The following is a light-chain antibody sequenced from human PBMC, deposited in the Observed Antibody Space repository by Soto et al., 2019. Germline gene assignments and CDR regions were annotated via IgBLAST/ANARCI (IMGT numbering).Light chain of an antibody. CDR2: GAS. J-gene: IGKJ3*01. Sequence: DIQMTQSPSSVCASVGDSVIITCLASHGVSSWLAWYQQKPGKAPQLLIYGASSLQSGVPSRFRGNGSRTDLTLPIRGLQAADFATYFCQQANGLPMTFG. CDR3: QQANGLPMT. CDR1: HGVSSW. V-gene: IGKV1-12*01.